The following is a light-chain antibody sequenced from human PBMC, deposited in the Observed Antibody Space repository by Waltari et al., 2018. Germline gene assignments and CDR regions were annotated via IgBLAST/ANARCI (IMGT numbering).Light chain of an antibody. CDR2: GAS. CDR3: QHYEGWPPSYT. CDR1: QNVRSN. J-gene: IGKJ2*01. Sequence: IVMTKSPATLSVSPGERATLSCRASQNVRSNLAWYQQKPGQAPRLLIYGASTRATDVPARFGGSGFGTEFTLTISSLQSEDFAVYYCQHYEGWPPSYTFGQGTKVEI. V-gene: IGKV3-15*01.